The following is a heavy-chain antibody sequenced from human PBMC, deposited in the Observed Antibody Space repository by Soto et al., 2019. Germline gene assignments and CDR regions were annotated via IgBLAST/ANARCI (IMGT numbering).Heavy chain of an antibody. Sequence: EVQLVESGGGLVQPGGSLRLSCVASGFIFSNYWMHWLRQGPGKGLMWVSRINTARTSRKYAGSVNGRITNSRDNAKNTLYLQMDSLRAEDTAVYYCARSPGGYYIDWGQGTMVTVSS. CDR3: ARSPGGYYID. CDR1: GFIFSNYW. V-gene: IGHV3-74*03. D-gene: IGHD3-9*01. CDR2: INTARTSR. J-gene: IGHJ3*01.